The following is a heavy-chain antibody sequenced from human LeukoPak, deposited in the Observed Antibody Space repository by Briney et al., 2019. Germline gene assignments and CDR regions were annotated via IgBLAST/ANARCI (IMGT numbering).Heavy chain of an antibody. CDR2: IYYSGSN. V-gene: IGHV4-30-4*01. Sequence: PSETLSLTCTVSGGSISSGDYYWSWIRQPPGKGLEWIGYIYYSGSNYYNPSLKSRVTISVDTSKNQFSLKLSSVTAADTAVYYCARAHITMVRGVIITSSFDYWGQGTLVTVSS. D-gene: IGHD3-10*01. CDR3: ARAHITMVRGVIITSSFDY. CDR1: GGSISSGDYY. J-gene: IGHJ4*02.